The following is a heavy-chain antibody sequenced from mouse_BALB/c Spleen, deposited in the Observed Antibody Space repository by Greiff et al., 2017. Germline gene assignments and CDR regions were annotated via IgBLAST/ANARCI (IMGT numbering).Heavy chain of an antibody. D-gene: IGHD4-1*01. CDR1: GFNIKDTY. Sequence: VQLQQSGAELVRPGALVKLSCKASGFNIKDTYMHWVKQRPEQGLEWIGRIDPANGNTKYDPKFQGKATITADTSSNTAYLQLSSLTSEDTAGYYCARYWDNYAMDDWGQGTSVTVSS. CDR3: ARYWDNYAMDD. CDR2: IDPANGNT. J-gene: IGHJ4*01. V-gene: IGHV14-3*02.